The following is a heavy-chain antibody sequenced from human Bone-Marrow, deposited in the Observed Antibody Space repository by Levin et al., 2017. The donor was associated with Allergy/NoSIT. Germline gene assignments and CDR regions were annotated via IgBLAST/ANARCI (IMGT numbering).Heavy chain of an antibody. Sequence: PMASVKVSCVGSGLSFSDYSMNWVRQAPGKGLEWVASISSGSSYVFYAESMKGRFTISRDNAKNSLYLQMNSLTVEDTGVYFCASPGEYCVTTTACYIGFDIWGQGTMVTVSS. V-gene: IGHV3-21*01. CDR1: GLSFSDYS. CDR2: ISSGSSYV. CDR3: ASPGEYCVTTTACYIGFDI. D-gene: IGHD2-2*02. J-gene: IGHJ3*02.